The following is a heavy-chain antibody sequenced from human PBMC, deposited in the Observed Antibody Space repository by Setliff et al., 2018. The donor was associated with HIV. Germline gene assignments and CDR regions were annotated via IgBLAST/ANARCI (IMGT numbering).Heavy chain of an antibody. V-gene: IGHV4-34*01. J-gene: IGHJ6*02. CDR3: ARLGRSLRFLTV. D-gene: IGHD3-3*01. CDR1: GGSFSGSY. CDR2: INHSGSP. Sequence: PSETLSLTCGFFGGSFSGSYWSWIRQSTGKGLEWIGEINHSGSPNYNPSLKSRVTISVDTSNNQFTLRLKSVTATDTAVYYCARLGRSLRFLTVLGQGTTVAVSS.